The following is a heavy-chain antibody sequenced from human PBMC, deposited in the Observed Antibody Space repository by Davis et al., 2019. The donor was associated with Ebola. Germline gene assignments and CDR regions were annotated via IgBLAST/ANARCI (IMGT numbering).Heavy chain of an antibody. Sequence: SVKVSCKASGGTFSSYALSWLRQAPGQGLEWMGRIIPILGIANYAQKFQGRVTITAYKSTSTAYLELSSLRSEDTAVYYCARDGIIPSRRYDFWSGYRFDYWGQGTLVTVSS. J-gene: IGHJ4*02. D-gene: IGHD3-3*01. V-gene: IGHV1-69*04. CDR2: IIPILGIA. CDR1: GGTFSSYA. CDR3: ARDGIIPSRRYDFWSGYRFDY.